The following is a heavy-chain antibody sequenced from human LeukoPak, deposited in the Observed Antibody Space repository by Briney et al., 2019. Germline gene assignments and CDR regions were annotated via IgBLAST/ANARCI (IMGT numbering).Heavy chain of an antibody. CDR1: GGSFSGNY. CDR2: INHSGST. V-gene: IGHV4-34*01. Sequence: SETLSLTCAVYGGSFSGNYWSWIRQPPGQGLEWIGEINHSGSTNYNPSLKSRVTISVDTSKNQCSLKLSTVTAADTAVYYCARKSAYVVTNAFIDYWGQGTLVTVSS. D-gene: IGHD2-21*02. CDR3: ARKSAYVVTNAFIDY. J-gene: IGHJ4*02.